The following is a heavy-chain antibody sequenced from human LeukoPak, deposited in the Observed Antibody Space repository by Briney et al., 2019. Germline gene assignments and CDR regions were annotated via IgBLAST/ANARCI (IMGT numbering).Heavy chain of an antibody. V-gene: IGHV3-23*01. CDR1: GFTFRNNA. J-gene: IGHJ4*02. CDR3: AKSQGPSGSGVDC. Sequence: PGESLRLSCAASGFTFRNNAMSWVRQAPGKGLEWVSGISGGGRSTYFADSVKGRFSISRDNSKNTVYLQMDSLRAEDTAVYYCAKSQGPSGSGVDCWGQGTLVTVAS. CDR2: ISGGGRST. D-gene: IGHD6-25*01.